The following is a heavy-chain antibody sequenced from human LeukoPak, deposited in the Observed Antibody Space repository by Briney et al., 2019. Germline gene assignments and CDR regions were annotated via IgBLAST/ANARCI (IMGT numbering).Heavy chain of an antibody. CDR3: ARETTVTYDN. Sequence: SETLSLTCTVSGYSISSGYFWGWIRQSPGKGLEWIGHIYLSGSTEYNPSLKSRVTISVDTSKNQFSLKLSSVTAADTAVYYCARETTVTYDNWGQGTLVTVSS. CDR2: IYLSGST. J-gene: IGHJ4*02. D-gene: IGHD4-17*01. V-gene: IGHV4-38-2*02. CDR1: GYSISSGYF.